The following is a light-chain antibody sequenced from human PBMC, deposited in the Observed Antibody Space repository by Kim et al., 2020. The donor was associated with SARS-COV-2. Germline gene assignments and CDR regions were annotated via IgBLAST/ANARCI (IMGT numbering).Light chain of an antibody. CDR3: QQYHNLPAT. Sequence: DIQVTQSPSSLSASVGHRVTISCQASHDIINYLNWFQQKPGKVPKLLIYTASNLETGVPSRFSATGCGTDFTFTISSLQPEDVATYFCQQYHNLPATFGQGTKVDIK. CDR1: HDIINY. J-gene: IGKJ1*01. CDR2: TAS. V-gene: IGKV1-33*01.